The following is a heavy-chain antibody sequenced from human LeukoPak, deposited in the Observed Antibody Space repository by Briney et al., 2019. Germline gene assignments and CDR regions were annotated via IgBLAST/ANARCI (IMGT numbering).Heavy chain of an antibody. D-gene: IGHD2-2*01. V-gene: IGHV3-64*01. CDR2: ISPNGGST. CDR3: TTESGHCSSPRCSDDY. Sequence: PGGSLRLSCAATGLTFSSYPMHWVRQSPGKGLEYVSAISPNGGSTYYANSVKGRFTISRDNSKNTLYLQMGSLRGEDMAVYYCTTESGHCSSPRCSDDYWGQGTLVTVYS. CDR1: GLTFSSYP. J-gene: IGHJ4*02.